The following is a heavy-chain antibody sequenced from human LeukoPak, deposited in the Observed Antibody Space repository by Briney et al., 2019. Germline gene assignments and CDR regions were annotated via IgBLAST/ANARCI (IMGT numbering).Heavy chain of an antibody. CDR1: GFTFSSYA. V-gene: IGHV3-30-3*01. CDR3: AKDLGGGNSGYYGMDV. D-gene: IGHD4-23*01. CDR2: ISYDGSNK. J-gene: IGHJ6*02. Sequence: GGSLRLSCAASGFTFSSYAMHWVRQAPGKGLEWVAVISYDGSNKYYADSVKGRFTISRDNSKNTLYLQMNSLRAEDTAVYYCAKDLGGGNSGYYGMDVWGQGTTVTVSS.